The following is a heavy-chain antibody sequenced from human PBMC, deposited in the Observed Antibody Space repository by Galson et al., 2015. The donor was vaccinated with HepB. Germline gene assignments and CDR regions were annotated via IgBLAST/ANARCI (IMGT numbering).Heavy chain of an antibody. Sequence: SLRLSCAASGFTFSRYAMSWVRQAPGKGLEWVSAISGSGGSTYYADSVKGRFTISRDNSKNTLYLQMNSLKTGDTAVYYCTTDQKWLQFALGYWGQGTLVTVSS. D-gene: IGHD5-24*01. CDR1: GFTFSRYA. V-gene: IGHV3-23*01. CDR2: ISGSGGST. CDR3: TTDQKWLQFALGY. J-gene: IGHJ4*02.